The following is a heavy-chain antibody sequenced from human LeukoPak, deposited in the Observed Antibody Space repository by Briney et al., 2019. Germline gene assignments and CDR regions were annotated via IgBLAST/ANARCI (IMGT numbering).Heavy chain of an antibody. J-gene: IGHJ4*02. CDR3: ARDALGGSSLDY. V-gene: IGHV1-24*01. CDR2: FDPEDGET. D-gene: IGHD1-26*01. CDR1: GYTLTELS. Sequence: ASVKVSCKVSGYTLTELSMHWVRQAPGKGLEWMGGFDPEDGETIYAQKFQGRVTMTEDTSTDTAYMELSSLRSEDTAVYYCARDALGGSSLDYWGQGTLVTVSS.